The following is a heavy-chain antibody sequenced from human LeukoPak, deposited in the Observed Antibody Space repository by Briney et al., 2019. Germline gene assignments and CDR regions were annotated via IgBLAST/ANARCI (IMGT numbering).Heavy chain of an antibody. V-gene: IGHV3-66*01. CDR3: ARVRWISGIYGDSDS. Sequence: GGSLRLSCAASGFTVSDNYMNWVRQAPGKGLEWVSIIYGGGATYYAESVKGRFTISRDSSKNTLYLQMSSLRAEDTAVYYCARVRWISGIYGDSDSWGRGTLVTVSS. J-gene: IGHJ4*02. CDR1: GFTVSDNY. D-gene: IGHD1-26*01. CDR2: IYGGGAT.